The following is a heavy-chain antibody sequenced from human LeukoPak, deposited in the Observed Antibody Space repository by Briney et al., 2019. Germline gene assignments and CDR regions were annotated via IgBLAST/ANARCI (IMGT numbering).Heavy chain of an antibody. D-gene: IGHD5-18*01. CDR3: ARGPGYSYGPNYYYYYMDV. J-gene: IGHJ6*03. CDR1: GGSISSYY. V-gene: IGHV4-4*07. CDR2: IYTSGST. Sequence: SETLSLTCTVSGGSISSYYWSWIRQPAGKGLEWIGRIYTSGSTNYNPSLKSRVTMSVDTSKNQFSLKLSSVTAADTAVYYCARGPGYSYGPNYYYYYMDVWGKGTTVTVSS.